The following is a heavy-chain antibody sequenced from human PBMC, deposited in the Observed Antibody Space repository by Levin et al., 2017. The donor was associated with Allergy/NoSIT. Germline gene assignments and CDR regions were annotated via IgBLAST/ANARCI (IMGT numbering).Heavy chain of an antibody. V-gene: IGHV4-38-2*01. J-gene: IGHJ5*02. D-gene: IGHD1-14*01. CDR2: IYHSGAT. CDR3: ARNRINPRWFDP. CDR1: GYSISSGYY. Sequence: SETLSLTCAVSGYSISSGYYWGWIRQPPGKGLEWIGNIYHSGATYYNPSLQSRVTISVDTSKNHFSLRLSSVTAADTAVYYCARNRINPRWFDPWGQGTLVTVSS.